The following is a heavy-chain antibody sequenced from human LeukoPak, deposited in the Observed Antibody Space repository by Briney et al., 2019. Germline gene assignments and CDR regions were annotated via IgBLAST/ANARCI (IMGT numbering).Heavy chain of an antibody. D-gene: IGHD3-3*01. J-gene: IGHJ6*03. CDR3: ARNLRFLEWRDFYYYYYMDV. V-gene: IGHV3-21*01. CDR2: ISSSSSYI. CDR1: GFTFSSYS. Sequence: GGSLRLSCAASGFTFSSYSMNWVRQAPGKGLEWVSSISSSSSYIYYADSVKGRFTISRDNAKNSLYLQMNSLRAEDTAVYYCARNLRFLEWRDFYYYYYMDVWGKGTTVTVSS.